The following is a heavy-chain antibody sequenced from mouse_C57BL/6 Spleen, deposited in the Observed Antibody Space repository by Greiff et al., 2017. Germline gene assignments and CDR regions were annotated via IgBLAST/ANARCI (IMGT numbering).Heavy chain of an antibody. CDR3: AYYSNYEGFAY. D-gene: IGHD2-5*01. J-gene: IGHJ3*01. CDR2: INPYNGGT. Sequence: EVQLQQSGPVLVKPGASVKMSCQASGYTFTDYYMNWVKQSHGKSLEWIGVINPYNGGTSYNQKFKGKATLTVDKSSSTAYMELNSLTSEDSAVYYCAYYSNYEGFAYWGQGTLVTVSA. V-gene: IGHV1-19*01. CDR1: GYTFTDYY.